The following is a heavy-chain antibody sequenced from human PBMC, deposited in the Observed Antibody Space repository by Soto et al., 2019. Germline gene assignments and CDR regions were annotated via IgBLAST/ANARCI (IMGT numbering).Heavy chain of an antibody. CDR3: ARDTPASYFDY. CDR2: IKQDGSEK. V-gene: IGHV3-7*01. J-gene: IGHJ4*02. Sequence: EVQLVESGGGLVQPGGSLRLSCAASGFTFSSYWMSWVRRAPGKGLEWVANIKQDGSEKYYVDSVKGRFTISRDNAKNSLYLQMNSLRAEDTAVYYCARDTPASYFDYWGQGTLVTVSS. CDR1: GFTFSSYW.